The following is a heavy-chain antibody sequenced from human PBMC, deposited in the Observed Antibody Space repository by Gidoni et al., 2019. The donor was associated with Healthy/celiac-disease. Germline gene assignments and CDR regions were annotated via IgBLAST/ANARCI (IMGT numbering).Heavy chain of an antibody. CDR1: GYTFTGYY. CDR2: INPNSGGT. CDR3: ARVTREGIKMGRGYYYYGMDV. D-gene: IGHD4-4*01. Sequence: QVQLVQSGAEVKKPGASVKVSCKASGYTFTGYYMPWVRQAPGQGLEWMGWINPNSGGTNYAQKFQGRVTMTRDTSISTAYMELSRLRSDDTAVYYCARVTREGIKMGRGYYYYGMDVWGQGTTVTVSS. J-gene: IGHJ6*02. V-gene: IGHV1-2*02.